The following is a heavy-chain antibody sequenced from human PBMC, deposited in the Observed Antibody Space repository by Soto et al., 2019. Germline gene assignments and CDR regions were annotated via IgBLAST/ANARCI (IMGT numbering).Heavy chain of an antibody. J-gene: IGHJ4*02. D-gene: IGHD2-2*01. CDR3: AKDSGIVVVPGTFDY. CDR1: GFTFSSYA. V-gene: IGHV3-23*01. Sequence: EVQLLESGGGLVQPGGSLRLSCAASGFTFSSYAMSWVRQAPGKGLEWVSAISGSGGSTYYADSVKGRFTISRDNSKNTLYLQMNSLRAEDTAVYYRAKDSGIVVVPGTFDYWGQGTLVTVSS. CDR2: ISGSGGST.